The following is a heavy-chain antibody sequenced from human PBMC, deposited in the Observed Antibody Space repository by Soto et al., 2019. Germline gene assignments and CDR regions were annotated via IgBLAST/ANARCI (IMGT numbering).Heavy chain of an antibody. CDR3: ARSVEGHFDY. Sequence: EVQLVESGGDLVQRGGSLRLSCVASGFTFSVYSMNWVRQAPGKGLEWFSYITSDTKTIKYADCVKGRFTISRDNAKNSVYLQMNSLRYEDTAVYYCARSVEGHFDYWGQGTVVTVSS. V-gene: IGHV3-48*02. CDR2: ITSDTKTI. CDR1: GFTFSVYS. D-gene: IGHD6-19*01. J-gene: IGHJ4*02.